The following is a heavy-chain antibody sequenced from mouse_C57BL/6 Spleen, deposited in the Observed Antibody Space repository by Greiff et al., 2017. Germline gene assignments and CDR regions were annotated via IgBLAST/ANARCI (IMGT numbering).Heavy chain of an antibody. V-gene: IGHV1-52*01. CDR1: GYTFTSYW. CDR2: IDPSDSET. Sequence: QVQLKQPGAELVRPGSSVKLSCKASGYTFTSYWMHWVKQRPIQGLEWIGNIDPSDSETHYNQKFKDKATLTVDKSSSTAYMQLSSLTSEDSAVYYCAKARYYYGSSYWYFDVWGTGTTVTVSS. D-gene: IGHD1-1*01. J-gene: IGHJ1*03. CDR3: AKARYYYGSSYWYFDV.